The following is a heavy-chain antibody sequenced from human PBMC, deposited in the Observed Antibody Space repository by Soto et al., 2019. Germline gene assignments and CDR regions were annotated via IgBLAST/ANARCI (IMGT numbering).Heavy chain of an antibody. CDR2: ISTNGDST. Sequence: EVQLVESGGGLVQPGGSLRLSCAASGFTFGSYPMHWVRQAPGKGLEYVSAISTNGDSTFYANSVKGRFTISRDNSKNTLYLQMGSRRAEEIGVYYCAREGMSRPSCVFDYWGEGTLVSASA. CDR1: GFTFGSYP. CDR3: AREGMSRPSCVFDY. V-gene: IGHV3-64*01. J-gene: IGHJ4*02. D-gene: IGHD2-21*01.